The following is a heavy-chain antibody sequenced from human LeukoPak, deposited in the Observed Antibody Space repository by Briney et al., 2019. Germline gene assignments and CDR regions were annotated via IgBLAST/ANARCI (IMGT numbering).Heavy chain of an antibody. J-gene: IGHJ6*03. CDR1: GFTFSSYA. CDR2: ISGSGGST. CDR3: AKGVGTMVRGADYYYYMDV. D-gene: IGHD3-10*01. Sequence: GGSLRLSCAASGFTFSSYAMSWVRQAPGKGLEWVSAISGSGGSTYYADSVKGRFTISRDNSKNTLYLQMNSLRAEDTAVYYCAKGVGTMVRGADYYYYMDVWGKGTTVTVSS. V-gene: IGHV3-23*01.